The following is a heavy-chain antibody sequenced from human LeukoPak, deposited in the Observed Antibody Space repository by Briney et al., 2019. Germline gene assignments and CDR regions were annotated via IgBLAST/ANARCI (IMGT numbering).Heavy chain of an antibody. CDR3: ARDAGGAWPFDY. Sequence: GGSLRLSCATSGFAFSNTGMTWVRQAPDRGLEWVSTISPTGEGTHYADSVKGRFTISRDNSNNTLSLFMDSLRADDTATYYCARDAGGAWPFDYWGQGTRVIVSS. CDR2: ISPTGEGT. V-gene: IGHV3-23*01. CDR1: GFAFSNTG. J-gene: IGHJ4*02. D-gene: IGHD4-17*01.